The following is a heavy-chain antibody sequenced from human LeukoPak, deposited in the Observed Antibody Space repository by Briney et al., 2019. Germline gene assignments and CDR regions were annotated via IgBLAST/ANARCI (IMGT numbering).Heavy chain of an antibody. CDR2: ISYDGSNK. D-gene: IGHD3-10*01. V-gene: IGHV3-30*19. J-gene: IGHJ6*03. CDR3: ARDGSGSSIYSSYYYYMDV. CDR1: GFTFSSYG. Sequence: PGGSLRLSCAASGFTFSSYGMHWVRQAPGKGLEWVAVISYDGSNKYYADSVKGRFTISRDNSKNTLYLQMNSLRAEDTAVYYCARDGSGSSIYSSYYYYMDVWGKGTTVTVSS.